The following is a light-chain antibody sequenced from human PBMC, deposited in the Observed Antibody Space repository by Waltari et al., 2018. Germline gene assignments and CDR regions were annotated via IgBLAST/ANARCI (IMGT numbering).Light chain of an antibody. V-gene: IGKV3-11*01. CDR3: QQRRGT. CDR1: QSVSSY. Sequence: EIVLTQSPATLSLSPGERATLSCRASQSVSSYLAWYQQKPGQAPRILIYDASTRATGIPARFSGSGSGTDCTLTISSLEPEDFAVYYCQQRRGTFGQGTKVEIK. CDR2: DAS. J-gene: IGKJ1*01.